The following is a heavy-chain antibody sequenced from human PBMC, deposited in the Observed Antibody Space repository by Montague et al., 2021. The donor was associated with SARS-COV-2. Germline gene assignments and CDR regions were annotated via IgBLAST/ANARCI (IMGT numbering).Heavy chain of an antibody. CDR3: ARESAYDSSGYTFDY. J-gene: IGHJ4*02. V-gene: IGHV3-11*01. CDR2: ISSSGSTI. D-gene: IGHD3-22*01. Sequence: RLSWSASGFTFSDYYMSWIRQAPGKGLEWVSYISSSGSTIYYADSVKGRFTISRDNAKNSLYLQMNSLRAEDTAVYYCARESAYDSSGYTFDYWGQGTLVTVSS. CDR1: GFTFSDYY.